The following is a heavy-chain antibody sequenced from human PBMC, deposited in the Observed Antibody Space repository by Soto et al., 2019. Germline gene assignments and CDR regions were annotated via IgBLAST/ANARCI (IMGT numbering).Heavy chain of an antibody. CDR2: ISYDGSNK. J-gene: IGHJ6*02. V-gene: IGHV3-30-3*01. CDR3: ARDLKGTYYDFWSGYFSSTYGMDV. CDR1: GFTFSSYA. Sequence: GGSLRLSCAASGFTFSSYAMHWVRQAPGKGLEWVAVISYDGSNKYYADSVKGRFTISRDNSKNTLYLQMNSLRAEDTAVYYSARDLKGTYYDFWSGYFSSTYGMDVWGQGTTVTVS. D-gene: IGHD3-3*01.